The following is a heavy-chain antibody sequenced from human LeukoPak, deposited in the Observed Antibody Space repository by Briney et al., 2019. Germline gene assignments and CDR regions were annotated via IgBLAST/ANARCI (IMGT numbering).Heavy chain of an antibody. Sequence: PGGSLRLSCAASGFTFSSYGMHWVRQAPGKGLEWVAFTRYDGSNKYYADSVKGRFAISRDNSKNTLYLQMNSLRAEDTAVYYCAKDSRSTRQQLLWFGELACYFDYWGQGTLVTVSS. J-gene: IGHJ4*02. D-gene: IGHD3-10*01. CDR2: TRYDGSNK. V-gene: IGHV3-30*02. CDR1: GFTFSSYG. CDR3: AKDSRSTRQQLLWFGELACYFDY.